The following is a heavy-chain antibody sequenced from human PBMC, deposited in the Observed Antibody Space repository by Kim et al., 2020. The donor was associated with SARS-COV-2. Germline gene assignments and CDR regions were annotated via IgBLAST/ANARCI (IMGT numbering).Heavy chain of an antibody. J-gene: IGHJ3*02. Sequence: AQKFQGRVTITADESTSTAYMELSSLRSEDTAVYYCARRELERSSGELGIWGQGTMVTVSS. D-gene: IGHD3-22*01. V-gene: IGHV1-69*01. CDR3: ARRELERSSGELGI.